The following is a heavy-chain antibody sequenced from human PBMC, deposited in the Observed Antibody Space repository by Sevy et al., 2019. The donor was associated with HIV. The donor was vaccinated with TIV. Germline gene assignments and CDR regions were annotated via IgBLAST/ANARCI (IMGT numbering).Heavy chain of an antibody. CDR2: IYYSGSS. J-gene: IGHJ5*02. V-gene: IGHV4-39*01. Sequence: SETLSLTCTVSGGSISSSSYYWGWIRHPPGKGLEWIWNIYYSGSSYYNPSLNSPVTISVVTSKNQFSLKLTSVTAADTAVYYCAGFEYGDYNNLFDPWGQGTLVTVSS. D-gene: IGHD4-17*01. CDR3: AGFEYGDYNNLFDP. CDR1: GGSISSSSYY.